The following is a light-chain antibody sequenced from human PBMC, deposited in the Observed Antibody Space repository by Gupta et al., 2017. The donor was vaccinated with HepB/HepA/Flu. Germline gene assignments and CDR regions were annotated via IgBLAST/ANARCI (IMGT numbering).Light chain of an antibody. Sequence: QSVLTQPPSAYGTPGQTITISCSGSSSNIGSNIVNWYQKFPGMAPKLLIYRDTQRPSGVSDRFSASKSGTSASLAISGLQSEDEADYYCAAWDDSLHGFYVFGTGTKVSV. J-gene: IGLJ1*01. V-gene: IGLV1-44*01. CDR1: SSNIGSNI. CDR3: AAWDDSLHGFYV. CDR2: RDT.